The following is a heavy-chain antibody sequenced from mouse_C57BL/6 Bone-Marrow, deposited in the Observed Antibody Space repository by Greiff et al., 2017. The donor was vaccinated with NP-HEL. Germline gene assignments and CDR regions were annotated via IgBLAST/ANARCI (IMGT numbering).Heavy chain of an antibody. CDR2: IDPSDSYT. V-gene: IGHV1-50*01. CDR3: ASPAGTFFAY. Sequence: QVQLQQPGAELVKPGASVKLSCKASGYTFTSYWMQWVKQRPGQGLEWIGEIDPSDSYTNYNQKFKGKATLTVDTSSSTAYMQLSSLTSEDSAVYYCASPAGTFFAYWGQGTLVTVAA. CDR1: GYTFTSYW. D-gene: IGHD4-1*01. J-gene: IGHJ3*01.